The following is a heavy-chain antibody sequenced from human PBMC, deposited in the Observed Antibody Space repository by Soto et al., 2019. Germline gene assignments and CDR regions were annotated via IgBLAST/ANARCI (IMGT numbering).Heavy chain of an antibody. CDR3: ATDLDYYYGSSGYPN. CDR1: GYTLTELS. CDR2: FDPEDGET. J-gene: IGHJ4*02. D-gene: IGHD3-22*01. Sequence: ASVKVSCKVSGYTLTELSMHWVRQAPGKGLEWMGGFDPEDGETIYAQKFQGRVTMTEDTSTDTAYMELSSLRSEDTAVYYCATDLDYYYGSSGYPNWGQGTLVTAPQ. V-gene: IGHV1-24*01.